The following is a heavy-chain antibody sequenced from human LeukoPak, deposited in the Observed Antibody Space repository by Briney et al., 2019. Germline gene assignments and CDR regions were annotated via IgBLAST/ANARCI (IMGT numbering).Heavy chain of an antibody. CDR2: IYHSGST. V-gene: IGHV4-30-2*01. Sequence: SETLSLTCTVSGGSISSGGYYWSWIRQPPGKGLEWIGYIYHSGSTYYNPSLKSRVTISVDRSKDQFSLKLSSVTAADTAVYYCECSDGRLDAFDIWGQGTMVTVSS. D-gene: IGHD1-26*01. CDR3: ECSDGRLDAFDI. J-gene: IGHJ3*02. CDR1: GGSISSGGYY.